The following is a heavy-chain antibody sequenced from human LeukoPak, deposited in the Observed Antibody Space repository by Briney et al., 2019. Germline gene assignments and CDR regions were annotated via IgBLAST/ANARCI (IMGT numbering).Heavy chain of an antibody. Sequence: GGSLRLSCAAFGFTFSSYAMHWVRQAPGKGLEWVAVIWYDGSNKYYADSVKGRFTISRDNSKNTLYLQMNSLRAEDTAVYYCARDRQYSSSWRIFDYWGQGTLVTVSS. V-gene: IGHV3-33*08. J-gene: IGHJ4*02. CDR3: ARDRQYSSSWRIFDY. CDR2: IWYDGSNK. D-gene: IGHD6-13*01. CDR1: GFTFSSYA.